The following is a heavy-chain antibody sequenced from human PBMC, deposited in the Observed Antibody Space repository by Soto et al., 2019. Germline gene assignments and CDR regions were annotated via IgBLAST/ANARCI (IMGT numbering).Heavy chain of an antibody. D-gene: IGHD1-1*01. V-gene: IGHV3-53*01. Sequence: EVQLVESGGGLIQPGGSLRLSCAASGFTVSSNYMSWVRQAPGKGLEWVSVISGSGGNIHYADSVKGRFTISRDNSKNTLYLQMNGLRVEDTAVYNCATQDFRGTTGTTWGQGTLVTVSS. J-gene: IGHJ4*02. CDR2: ISGSGGNI. CDR1: GFTVSSNY. CDR3: ATQDFRGTTGTT.